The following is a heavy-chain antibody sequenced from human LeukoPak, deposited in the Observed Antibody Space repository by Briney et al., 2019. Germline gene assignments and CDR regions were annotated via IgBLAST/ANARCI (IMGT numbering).Heavy chain of an antibody. CDR1: GFTFSSYW. J-gene: IGHJ4*02. Sequence: PGGPLRLSCAASGFTFSSYWMHWVRQAPGKGLVWVSRINSDGSSTSYADSVKGRFTISRDNAKNTLYLQMNSLRAEDTAVYYCARGRATAGSYSDYWGQGTLVTVSS. CDR2: INSDGSST. D-gene: IGHD6-13*01. CDR3: ARGRATAGSYSDY. V-gene: IGHV3-74*01.